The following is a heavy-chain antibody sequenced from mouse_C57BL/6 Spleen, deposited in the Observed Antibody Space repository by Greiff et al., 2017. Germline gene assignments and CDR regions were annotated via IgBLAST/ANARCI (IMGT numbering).Heavy chain of an antibody. CDR2: IYPGSGST. J-gene: IGHJ1*03. D-gene: IGHD2-5*01. V-gene: IGHV1-55*01. Sequence: QVQLQQPGAELVKPGASVKMSCKASGYTFTSYWITWVKQRPGQGLEWIGAIYPGSGSTNYNEKFKSKATLTVDTSSSTAYMQLSSLTSEDSAIYYCARKWSLNSNLWDFDVWGTGTTVTVSS. CDR1: GYTFTSYW. CDR3: ARKWSLNSNLWDFDV.